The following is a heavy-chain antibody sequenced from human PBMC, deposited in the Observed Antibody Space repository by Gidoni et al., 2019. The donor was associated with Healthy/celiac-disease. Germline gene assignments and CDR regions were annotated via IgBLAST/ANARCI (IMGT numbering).Heavy chain of an antibody. CDR1: RFTFSRYA. V-gene: IGHV3-23*01. CDR3: ASLTPTDYYGSGNY. CDR2: ISGSGGST. Sequence: VQLLESGGGFVQPGGSLRLSCAPSRFTFSRYARSWVRQAPWKGLEWVSAISGSGGSTYYADSVKGRFTISRDNAKNTLYLQMNSLRAEDTAVYYCASLTPTDYYGSGNYWGQGTLVTVSS. J-gene: IGHJ4*02. D-gene: IGHD3-10*01.